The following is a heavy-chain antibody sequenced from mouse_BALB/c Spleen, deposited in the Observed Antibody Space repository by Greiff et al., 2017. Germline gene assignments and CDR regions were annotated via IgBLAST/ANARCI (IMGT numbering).Heavy chain of an antibody. D-gene: IGHD2-3*01. CDR2: IDPANGNT. Sequence: VQLQQSGAELVKPGASVKLSCTASGFNIKDTYMHWVKQRPEQGLEWIGRIDPANGNTKYDPKFQGKATITADTSSNTAYLQLSSLTSEDTAVYYCAGYYPHYCAMDYWGQGTSVTVSS. CDR3: AGYYPHYCAMDY. J-gene: IGHJ4*01. V-gene: IGHV14-3*02. CDR1: GFNIKDTY.